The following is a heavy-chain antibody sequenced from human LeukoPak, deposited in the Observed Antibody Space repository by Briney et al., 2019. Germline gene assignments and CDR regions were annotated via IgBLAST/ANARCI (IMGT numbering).Heavy chain of an antibody. CDR2: INSDGTGT. CDR3: ARVEVDYYDSSGAIDY. Sequence: GGSLRLSCAASGFTFNIYWMHWVRQAPGKRLVRVSRINSDGTGTTYADSVKGRFTISRDNAKNTLYLQMNSLRAEDTAVYYCARVEVDYYDSSGAIDYWGQGTLVTVSS. D-gene: IGHD3-22*01. J-gene: IGHJ4*02. CDR1: GFTFNIYW. V-gene: IGHV3-74*01.